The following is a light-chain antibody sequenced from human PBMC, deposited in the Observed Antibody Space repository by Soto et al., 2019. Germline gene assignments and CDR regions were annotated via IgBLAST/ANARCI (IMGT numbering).Light chain of an antibody. V-gene: IGKV4-1*01. CDR3: QQYYSLPLT. CDR1: QGVLYSSNNKNF. Sequence: DIVMTQSPDSLAVSLGERATINCKSSQGVLYSSNNKNFLAWYQQKPGQPPKLLIYWASTRESGVPGRFSGSGSGTDFTLTISSLQAEDVAVYYCQQYYSLPLTFGGGTKVEIK. J-gene: IGKJ4*01. CDR2: WAS.